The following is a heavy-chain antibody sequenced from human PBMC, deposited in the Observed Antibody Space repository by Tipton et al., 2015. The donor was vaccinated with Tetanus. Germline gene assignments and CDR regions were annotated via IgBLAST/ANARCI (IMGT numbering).Heavy chain of an antibody. V-gene: IGHV1-46*01. CDR3: ARVFIAVAGHNRFDP. J-gene: IGHJ5*02. D-gene: IGHD6-19*01. Sequence: QLVQSGAEVKKPGASVKVSCKASGYTFTSYYMHWVRQAPGQGLEWMGIINPSGGSTSYAQKFQGRVTMTRDTSTSTVYMELSSLRSEDTAVYYCARVFIAVAGHNRFDPWGQGTLVTVSS. CDR1: GYTFTSYY. CDR2: INPSGGST.